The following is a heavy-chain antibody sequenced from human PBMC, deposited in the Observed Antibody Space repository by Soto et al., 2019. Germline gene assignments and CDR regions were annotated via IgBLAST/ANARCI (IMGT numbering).Heavy chain of an antibody. D-gene: IGHD2-15*01. J-gene: IGHJ6*02. CDR2: IFYSGST. V-gene: IGHV4-39*07. CDR3: ARDLKGGKSVEYYYGMDV. CDR1: GDSVSSSYYY. Sequence: SETLSLTCTVSGDSVSSSYYYWGWIRQPPGKGLEWIGSIFYSGSTYYNPSLKSRVTISGDTSKNQFSLKLSSVTAADTAVYYCARDLKGGKSVEYYYGMDVWGQGTTVTVSS.